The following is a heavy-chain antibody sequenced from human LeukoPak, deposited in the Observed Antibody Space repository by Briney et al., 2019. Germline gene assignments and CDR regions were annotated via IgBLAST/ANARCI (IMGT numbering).Heavy chain of an antibody. CDR3: ARRGAGTDAFDI. Sequence: PSETLSLTCTVSGGSISSYYWSWIRQPPGKGLEWIGYIYYSGSTNYNPSLKSRVTISVDTSKNQFSLKLSSVTAADTAVYYCARRGAGTDAFDIWGQGTMVTVSS. CDR1: GGSISSYY. D-gene: IGHD6-19*01. J-gene: IGHJ3*02. V-gene: IGHV4-59*08. CDR2: IYYSGST.